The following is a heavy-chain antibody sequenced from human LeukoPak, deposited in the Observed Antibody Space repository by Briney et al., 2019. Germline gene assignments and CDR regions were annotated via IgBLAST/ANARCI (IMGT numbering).Heavy chain of an antibody. D-gene: IGHD4-17*01. CDR1: GFSFSSYA. CDR2: ISGSGGST. Sequence: GSRRLSCAASGFSFSSYAMDWVRQTPGKGLEWVSAISGSGGSTYYADSVKGRFTISRDNSKNTLYLQMNSLRAEDTAVYYCANMADYGDYSAASLYFDYWGQGTLVTVSS. V-gene: IGHV3-23*01. J-gene: IGHJ4*02. CDR3: ANMADYGDYSAASLYFDY.